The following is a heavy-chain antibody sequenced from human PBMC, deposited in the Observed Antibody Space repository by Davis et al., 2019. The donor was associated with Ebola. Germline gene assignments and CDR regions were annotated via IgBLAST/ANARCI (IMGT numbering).Heavy chain of an antibody. CDR3: AKDWGYCSSTSCPFSFDY. D-gene: IGHD2-2*01. Sequence: GESLKISCSASGFTFSSYAMHWVRQAPGKGLEYVSAISSNGGSTYYADSVKGRFTISRDNSKNTLYLQMNSLRAEDTAVYYCAKDWGYCSSTSCPFSFDYWGQGTLVTVSS. J-gene: IGHJ4*02. CDR1: GFTFSSYA. CDR2: ISSNGGST. V-gene: IGHV3-64*04.